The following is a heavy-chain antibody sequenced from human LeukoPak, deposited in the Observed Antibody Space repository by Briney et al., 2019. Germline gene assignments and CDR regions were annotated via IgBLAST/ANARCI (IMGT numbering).Heavy chain of an antibody. V-gene: IGHV1-24*01. CDR2: FDPEDGET. CDR1: GYTLTELS. CDR3: ATDHLVGAIPYFDY. J-gene: IGHJ4*02. Sequence: ASVKVSCKVSGYTLTELSMHWVRQAPGKGLEWMGGFDPEDGETIYAQKFQGRVTMTEDTSTDTAYMELSSLRSEDTAVYYCATDHLVGAIPYFDYWGQGTLVTVPS. D-gene: IGHD1-26*01.